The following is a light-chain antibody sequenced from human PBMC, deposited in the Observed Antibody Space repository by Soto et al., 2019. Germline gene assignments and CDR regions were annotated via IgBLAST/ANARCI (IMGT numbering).Light chain of an antibody. CDR3: AAWDDRVSGYV. CDR1: PFNIGIND. V-gene: IGLV1-47*02. Sequence: QSVLTQTPSASGTPGQRVTISCSGGPFNIGINDVFWFQHLPGTAPKLLMYNNNQRPSGVPDRVSASKSGTSASLAISGLRYEDEADYYCAAWDDRVSGYVLGTGNKVTVL. CDR2: NNN. J-gene: IGLJ1*01.